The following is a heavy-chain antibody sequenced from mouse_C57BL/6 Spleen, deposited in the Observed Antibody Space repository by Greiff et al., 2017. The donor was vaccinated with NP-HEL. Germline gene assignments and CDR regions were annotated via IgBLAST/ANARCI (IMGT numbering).Heavy chain of an antibody. CDR3: LGAMDY. J-gene: IGHJ4*01. CDR1: GFTFSSYG. D-gene: IGHD4-1*01. V-gene: IGHV5-6*01. Sequence: EVQGVESGGDLVKPGGSLKLSCAASGFTFSSYGMSWVRQTPDKRLEWVATISSGGSYTYYPDSVKGRFTISRDNAKNTLYLQMSSLKSEDTAMYYCLGAMDYWGQGTSVTVSS. CDR2: ISSGGSYT.